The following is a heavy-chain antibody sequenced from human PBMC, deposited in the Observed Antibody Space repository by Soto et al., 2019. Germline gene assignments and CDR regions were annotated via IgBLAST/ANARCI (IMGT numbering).Heavy chain of an antibody. CDR1: GFPFSSFG. J-gene: IGHJ4*02. Sequence: QVQLVESGGAVVQPGGSLRLSCAASGFPFSSFGLHWVRQAPGKGPAWVAVISSDGSKKFYSDSVQGRFTISRDNLKNTLHLQMNSLRPADTDVYYCAATAHWGQGTLVTVSS. D-gene: IGHD2-21*02. CDR2: ISSDGSKK. V-gene: IGHV3-30*03. CDR3: AATAH.